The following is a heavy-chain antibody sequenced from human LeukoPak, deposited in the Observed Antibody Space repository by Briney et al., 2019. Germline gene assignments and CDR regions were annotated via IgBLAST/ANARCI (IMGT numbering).Heavy chain of an antibody. D-gene: IGHD4-11*01. CDR2: IGRSGDTT. CDR1: GFTFSLYN. CDR3: ARDRDYSFDY. J-gene: IGHJ4*02. Sequence: GGSLRLSCAASGFTFSLYNMNWVRQAPGKGLEWVSFIGRSGDTTYYGHSVKGRFTISRDNAKNSLYLQMNSLRAEDTAVYYCARDRDYSFDYWGQGTLVTVSS. V-gene: IGHV3-48*01.